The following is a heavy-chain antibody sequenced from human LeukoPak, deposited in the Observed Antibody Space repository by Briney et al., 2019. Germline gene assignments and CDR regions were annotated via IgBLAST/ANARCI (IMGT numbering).Heavy chain of an antibody. Sequence: ASVKVACKASGYTFTSYGISWVRQAPGQGLEWMGWISAYNGNTNYAQKLQGRVTMTTDTSTSTAYMELRSLRSDDTAVYYCARDGYCSSTSCPFDPWGQGTLVTVSS. CDR1: GYTFTSYG. J-gene: IGHJ5*02. CDR2: ISAYNGNT. V-gene: IGHV1-18*01. D-gene: IGHD2-2*03. CDR3: ARDGYCSSTSCPFDP.